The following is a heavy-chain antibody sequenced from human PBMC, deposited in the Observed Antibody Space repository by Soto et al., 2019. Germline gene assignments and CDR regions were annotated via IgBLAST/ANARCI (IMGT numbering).Heavy chain of an antibody. J-gene: IGHJ1*01. CDR2: INHSGST. CDR1: GGTFSGYY. Sequence: SETMCLPCAVYGGTFSGYYGSWIRQTPGKGLEWIGEINHSGSTNYNPPLKSRVTISVDTSKNQFSLKLSSVTAADTAVYYCARLQTNIVVVPAASLRSVKYFQHWGQGTLVTVSS. D-gene: IGHD2-2*01. V-gene: IGHV4-34*01. CDR3: ARLQTNIVVVPAASLRSVKYFQH.